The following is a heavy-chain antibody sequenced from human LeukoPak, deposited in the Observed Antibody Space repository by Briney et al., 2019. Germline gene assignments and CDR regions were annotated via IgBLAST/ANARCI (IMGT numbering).Heavy chain of an antibody. CDR1: GLTLSNND. Sequence: PGGSLRLSCVASGLTLSNNDTTWVRQAPGKGLEYVSSIGSGGYRFYGGSVKGRFSISRDNSQNTVYLQMNSLRGEDTAIYFCATKLPDASSYFDFWGQGILVTVSS. J-gene: IGHJ4*02. V-gene: IGHV3-53*01. CDR2: IGSGGYR. D-gene: IGHD6-6*01. CDR3: ATKLPDASSYFDF.